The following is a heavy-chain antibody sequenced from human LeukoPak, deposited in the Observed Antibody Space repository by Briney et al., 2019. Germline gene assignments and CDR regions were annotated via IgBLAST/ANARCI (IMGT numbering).Heavy chain of an antibody. Sequence: GGSLRLSCAASGFTFSSYSMNWVRQAPGKGLEWVSSISSSSSYIYYADSVKGRFTISRDNAKNSLYLQMNSLRAEDTAVYYCARDNSRGYSYGFDYWGQGTLVTVSS. CDR1: GFTFSSYS. J-gene: IGHJ4*02. V-gene: IGHV3-21*01. D-gene: IGHD5-18*01. CDR2: ISSSSSYI. CDR3: ARDNSRGYSYGFDY.